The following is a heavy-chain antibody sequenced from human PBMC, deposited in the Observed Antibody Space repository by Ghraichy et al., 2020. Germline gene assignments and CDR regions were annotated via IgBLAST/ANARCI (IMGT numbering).Heavy chain of an antibody. CDR1: GGSVSSGSYY. D-gene: IGHD2-2*01. CDR3: AREVIVVVPAAPRGYYYYGMDV. V-gene: IGHV4-61*01. Sequence: ESLNISCTVSGGSVSSGSYYWSWIRQPPGKGLEWIGYIYYSGSTNYNPSLKSRVTISVDTSKNQFSLKLSSVTAADTAVYYCAREVIVVVPAAPRGYYYYGMDVWGQGTTVTVSS. CDR2: IYYSGST. J-gene: IGHJ6*02.